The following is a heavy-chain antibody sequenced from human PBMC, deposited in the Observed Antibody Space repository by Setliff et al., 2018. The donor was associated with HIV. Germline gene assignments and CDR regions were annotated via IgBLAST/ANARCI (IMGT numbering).Heavy chain of an antibody. J-gene: IGHJ5*02. CDR1: NESFNGYY. CDR3: AREGLILRGRYGWFDP. CDR2: INHSGDS. D-gene: IGHD3-10*01. Sequence: TLSLTCAVYNESFNGYYWTWIRQTPDKGLEWIGEINHSGDSSYNPSLKSRVTLSVDTSKNQFSLKLTSVTAADTAVYYCAREGLILRGRYGWFDPWGQGTLVTVSS. V-gene: IGHV4-34*01.